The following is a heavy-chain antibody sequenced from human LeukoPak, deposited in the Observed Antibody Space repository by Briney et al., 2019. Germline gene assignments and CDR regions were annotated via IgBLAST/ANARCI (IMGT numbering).Heavy chain of an antibody. CDR2: IYYSGST. CDR3: ARGGYFDWLSYGAFDY. V-gene: IGHV4-59*01. J-gene: IGHJ4*02. CDR1: GGSFSSYY. Sequence: PSETLSLTCTVSGGSFSSYYWSWIRQPPGKGLEWIGYIYYSGSTNYNPSLKSRVTISVDTSKNQFSLKLSSVTAADTAVYYCARGGYFDWLSYGAFDYWGQGTLVTVSS. D-gene: IGHD3-9*01.